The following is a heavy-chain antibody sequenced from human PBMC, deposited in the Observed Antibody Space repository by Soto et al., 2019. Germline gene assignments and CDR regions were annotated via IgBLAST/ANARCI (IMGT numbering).Heavy chain of an antibody. CDR2: INPNSGGT. CDR3: FTFGGVITAY. J-gene: IGHJ4*02. D-gene: IGHD3-16*02. Sequence: ASVKVSCKASGYTFTVYYVHRVRQAPGQWREWMGWINPNSGGTNYAQKFQGRVTMTRDTSISTAYMELSRLRSDDTAVYYCFTFGGVITAYWGQGTLVTVSS. CDR1: GYTFTVYY. V-gene: IGHV1-2*02.